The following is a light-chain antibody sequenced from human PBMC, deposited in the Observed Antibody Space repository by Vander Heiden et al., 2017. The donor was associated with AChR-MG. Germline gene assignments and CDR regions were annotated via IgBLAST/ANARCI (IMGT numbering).Light chain of an antibody. CDR3: QSYDSGLKI. CDR2: GNT. CDR1: SPYLGTSFD. Sequence: QFVLTQPPSVSGAPGQRVTISCTGGSPYLGTSFDVHWYQQLPGSAPRLLIFGNTNRASGVPDRFSASKSATSASLAITGLQAEDEADYFCQSYDSGLKIFGGGTRLTVV. J-gene: IGLJ2*01. V-gene: IGLV1-40*01.